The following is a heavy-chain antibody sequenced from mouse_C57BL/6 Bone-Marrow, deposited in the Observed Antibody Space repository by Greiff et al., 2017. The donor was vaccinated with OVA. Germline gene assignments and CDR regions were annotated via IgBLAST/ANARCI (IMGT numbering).Heavy chain of an antibody. CDR2: IDPSDSYT. J-gene: IGHJ4*01. Sequence: VQLQQPGAELVRPGTSVKLSCKASGYTFTSYWMHWVKQRPGQGLECIGVIDPSDSYTNYNQKFKGKATLTVDTSSSTAYMQLSSLTSEDSAVYYCARVVDYWGQGTSVTVSS. CDR1: GYTFTSYW. CDR3: ARVVDY. V-gene: IGHV1-59*01.